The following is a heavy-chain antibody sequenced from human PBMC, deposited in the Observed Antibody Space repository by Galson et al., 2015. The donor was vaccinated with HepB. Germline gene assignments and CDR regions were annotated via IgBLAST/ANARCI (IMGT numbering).Heavy chain of an antibody. V-gene: IGHV4-31*03. CDR2: IYNSGST. CDR1: GDSISSGGYY. J-gene: IGHJ4*02. CDR3: ARSMTRGLGFDFDY. Sequence: TLSLTCTVSGDSISSGGYYWGWIRQHPGKGLEWIGYIYNSGSTYYSPFLKSRITISEDPSKNQFSLRLRSVTAADTAVYYCARSMTRGLGFDFDYWGQGTLVTVSS. D-gene: IGHD3-16*01.